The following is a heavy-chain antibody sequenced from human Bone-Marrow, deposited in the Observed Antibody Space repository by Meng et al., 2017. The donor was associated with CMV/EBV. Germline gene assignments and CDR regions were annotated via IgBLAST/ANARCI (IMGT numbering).Heavy chain of an antibody. CDR2: IWYDGSNK. V-gene: IGHV3-33*01. D-gene: IGHD6-13*01. CDR1: GFTFSSYG. J-gene: IGHJ5*02. CDR3: AMYGYSSSWYVPWFDP. Sequence: GESLKISCAASGFTFSSYGMHWVRQAPGKGLEWVAVIWYDGSNKYYADSVKGRFTISRDNSKNTLYLQMNSLRAEDTAVYYCAMYGYSSSWYVPWFDPWGQGTRVTVSS.